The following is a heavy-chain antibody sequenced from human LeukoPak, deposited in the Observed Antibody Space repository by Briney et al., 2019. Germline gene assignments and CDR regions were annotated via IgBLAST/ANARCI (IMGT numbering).Heavy chain of an antibody. V-gene: IGHV5-51*01. CDR3: ARHPSGCCLNWFDP. Sequence: GESLKISCKGSGYTFPNYWIAWVRQMPGKGLEWMGSIYPGDSDTRYSPSFQGQVTISADKSINSAYLQWSSLKASDTAMYYCARHPSGCCLNWFDPWGQGTLVTVSS. CDR1: GYTFPNYW. D-gene: IGHD1-26*01. CDR2: IYPGDSDT. J-gene: IGHJ5*02.